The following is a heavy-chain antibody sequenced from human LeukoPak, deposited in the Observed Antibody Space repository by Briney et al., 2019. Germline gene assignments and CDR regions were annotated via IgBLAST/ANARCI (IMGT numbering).Heavy chain of an antibody. CDR1: GFTFRSYV. J-gene: IGHJ4*02. D-gene: IGHD3-10*01. V-gene: IGHV3-23*01. CDR2: LSGSGGST. Sequence: GGSLRLSCVASGFTFRSYVLSWVRQAPGKGLEWVSALSGSGGSTYYADAVKGRFTISRDNARSSLYLQMNSLRDEDTAVYFCARANSRMVRGVITYFDSWGQGTLATVSS. CDR3: ARANSRMVRGVITYFDS.